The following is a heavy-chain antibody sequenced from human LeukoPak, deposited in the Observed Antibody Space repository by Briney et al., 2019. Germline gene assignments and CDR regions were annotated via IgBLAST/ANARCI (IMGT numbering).Heavy chain of an antibody. CDR1: GGTFSSYA. D-gene: IGHD3-16*01. CDR3: IIWDTSHDAFDI. J-gene: IGHJ3*02. V-gene: IGHV1-69*06. CDR2: IIPIFGTA. Sequence: ASVKVSCKASGGTFSSYAISWVRQAPGQGLEWMGGIIPIFGTANYAQKFQGRVTITADKSTSTAYMELNSLSAEDTAVYYCIIWDTSHDAFDIWGQGTMVTVSS.